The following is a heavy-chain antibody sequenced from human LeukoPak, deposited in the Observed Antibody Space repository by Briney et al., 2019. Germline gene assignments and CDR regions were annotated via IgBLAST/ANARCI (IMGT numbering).Heavy chain of an antibody. J-gene: IGHJ5*02. CDR3: ARAASVSSGYYSLGAPENWFDP. V-gene: IGHV3-21*01. D-gene: IGHD3-22*01. Sequence: PGGSLRLSCAASGFTFSSYSMNWVRQAPGKGLEWVSSISSSSSYIYYADSVKGRFTISRDNAKNSLYLQMNSLRAEDTAVYYCARAASVSSGYYSLGAPENWFDPWGQGTLVTVSS. CDR1: GFTFSSYS. CDR2: ISSSSSYI.